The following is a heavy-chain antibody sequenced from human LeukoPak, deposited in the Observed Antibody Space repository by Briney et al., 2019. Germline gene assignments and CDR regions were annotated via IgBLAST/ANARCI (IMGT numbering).Heavy chain of an antibody. CDR3: ARLRSNWYFDL. CDR2: TYYRSKWYN. CDR1: GDSVXXXXAA. Sequence: LXCXXXGDSVXXXXAAXXXIXXXXSXXXXXLGRTYYRSKWYNDYAVSVKSRITFNPDTSKNQFSLQLNSVTPEDTAVYYCARLRSNWYFDLWGRGTLVTVSS. J-gene: IGHJ2*01. V-gene: IGHV6-1*01.